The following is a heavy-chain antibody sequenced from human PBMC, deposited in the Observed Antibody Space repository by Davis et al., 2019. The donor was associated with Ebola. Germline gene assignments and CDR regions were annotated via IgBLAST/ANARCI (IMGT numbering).Heavy chain of an antibody. V-gene: IGHV3-30*18. CDR1: GFTFSSYG. Sequence: PGGSLRLSCAASGFTFSSYGMHWVRQAPGKGLEWVAVISYDGSHKYYADSVKGRFTISRDISKNTLYLQMNSLRAEDTAVYYCAKDHDAYDTSGIPGYWGQGTLVTVSS. CDR3: AKDHDAYDTSGIPGY. D-gene: IGHD3-22*01. CDR2: ISYDGSHK. J-gene: IGHJ4*02.